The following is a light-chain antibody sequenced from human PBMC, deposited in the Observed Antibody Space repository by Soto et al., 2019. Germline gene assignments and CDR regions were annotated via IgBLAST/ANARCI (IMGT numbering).Light chain of an antibody. CDR2: DVS. Sequence: QSALTQPRSVSGSPGQSVTISCTGTSSDVGGYNYVSWYQQHPGKAPKLMIYDVSKRPSGVPDRFSGSKSGNTASLTISGLQAEDEADYYCCPYAGSYKGYVFGTGTKVTVL. CDR3: CPYAGSYKGYV. V-gene: IGLV2-11*01. CDR1: SSDVGGYNY. J-gene: IGLJ1*01.